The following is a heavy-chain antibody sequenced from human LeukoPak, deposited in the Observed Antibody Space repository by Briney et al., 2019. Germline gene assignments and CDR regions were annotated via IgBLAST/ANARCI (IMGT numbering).Heavy chain of an antibody. D-gene: IGHD6-13*01. Sequence: ASVTVSCKASGYTFTSYDINWVRQATGQGLEWMGWMNPNSGNTGYAQKFQGRVTMTRNTSISTAYMELSSLRSEDTAVYYCARGQKDNGVSSSWYYYGMDVWGQGTTVTVSS. J-gene: IGHJ6*02. CDR3: ARGQKDNGVSSSWYYYGMDV. V-gene: IGHV1-8*01. CDR1: GYTFTSYD. CDR2: MNPNSGNT.